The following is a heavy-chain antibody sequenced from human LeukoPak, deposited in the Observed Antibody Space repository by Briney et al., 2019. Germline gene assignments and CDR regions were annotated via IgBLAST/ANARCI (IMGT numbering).Heavy chain of an antibody. V-gene: IGHV3-30*02. J-gene: IGHJ4*02. CDR2: IRYDGSNK. CDR3: ARDLETHYSPYYFDY. Sequence: PGGSLRLSCAASGFTFSSYGMHWVRQAPGKGLEWVAFIRYDGSNKYYADSVKGRFTISRDNSKNTLYLQMNSLRAEDTAVYYCARDLETHYSPYYFDYWGQGTLVTVSS. CDR1: GFTFSSYG. D-gene: IGHD3-3*01.